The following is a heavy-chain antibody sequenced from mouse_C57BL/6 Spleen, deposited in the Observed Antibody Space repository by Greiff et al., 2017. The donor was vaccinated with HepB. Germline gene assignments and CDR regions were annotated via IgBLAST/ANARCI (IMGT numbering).Heavy chain of an antibody. Sequence: VKLMESGAELAKPGASVKLSCKASGYTFTSYWMHWVKQRPGQGLEWIGYINPSSGYTKYNQKFKDKATLTADKSSSTAYMQLSSLTYEDSAVYYCARSLDSSGPGFAYWGQGTLVTVSA. CDR1: GYTFTSYW. CDR3: ARSLDSSGPGFAY. J-gene: IGHJ3*01. D-gene: IGHD3-2*02. CDR2: INPSSGYT. V-gene: IGHV1-7*01.